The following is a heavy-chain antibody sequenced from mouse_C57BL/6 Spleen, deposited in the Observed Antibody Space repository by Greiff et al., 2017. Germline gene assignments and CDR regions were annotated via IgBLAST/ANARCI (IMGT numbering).Heavy chain of an antibody. Sequence: VQLQHSGAELARPGASVKLSCKASGYTFTSYGISWVKQRTGQGLEWIGEIYPRSGNTYYNEKFKGKATLTADKSSSTAYMELRSLTSEDSAVYFCARGNYSNPGNFDYWGQGTTLTVSS. CDR2: IYPRSGNT. J-gene: IGHJ2*01. CDR1: GYTFTSYG. CDR3: ARGNYSNPGNFDY. D-gene: IGHD2-5*01. V-gene: IGHV1-81*01.